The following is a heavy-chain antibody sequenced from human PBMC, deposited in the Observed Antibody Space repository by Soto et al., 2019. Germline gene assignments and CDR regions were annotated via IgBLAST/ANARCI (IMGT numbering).Heavy chain of an antibody. CDR3: AGQENSGSGMDV. Sequence: WESLKISWKRAAYSFTSYWIGWVRQMPRKGREWMWIIYPGDSDTRYIPSFQGQVTISADTSVSTAYLQCSSLKASHPAMYDRAGQENSGSGMDVWGQGTMVTVSS. D-gene: IGHD3-10*01. V-gene: IGHV5-51*01. CDR2: IYPGDSDT. CDR1: AYSFTSYW. J-gene: IGHJ6*02.